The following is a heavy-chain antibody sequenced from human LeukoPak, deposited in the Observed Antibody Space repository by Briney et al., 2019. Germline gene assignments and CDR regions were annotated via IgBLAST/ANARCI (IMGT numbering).Heavy chain of an antibody. J-gene: IGHJ4*02. V-gene: IGHV4-59*01. CDR1: GGSISSYY. CDR2: IYYSGST. D-gene: IGHD6-19*01. Sequence: PSETLSLTCTVSGGSISSYYWSWIRQPPGKGLEWIGYIYYSGSTNYNPSLKSRVTISVDTSKNQFSLKLSSVTAADTAVYYCARDPREQWLVPGVGNYYFDYWGQGTLVTVSS. CDR3: ARDPREQWLVPGVGNYYFDY.